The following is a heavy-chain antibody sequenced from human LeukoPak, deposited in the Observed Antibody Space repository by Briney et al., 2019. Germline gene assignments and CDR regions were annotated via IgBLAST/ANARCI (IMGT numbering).Heavy chain of an antibody. CDR3: ASRAMYSGSYFDY. CDR2: IYYSASH. Sequence: SETLSLTCTVSGGSISSYNWSWVRQPPGKGREWRGDIYYSASHNYTPTLTSRVTISVDKSKNPLSLKLSSATAPDTAVYYCASRAMYSGSYFDYWGQGTLVTVSS. CDR1: GGSISSYN. D-gene: IGHD1-26*01. V-gene: IGHV4-59*01. J-gene: IGHJ4*02.